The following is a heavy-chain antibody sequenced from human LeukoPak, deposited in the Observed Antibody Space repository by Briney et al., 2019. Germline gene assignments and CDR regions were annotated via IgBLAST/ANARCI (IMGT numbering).Heavy chain of an antibody. V-gene: IGHV4-4*07. CDR2: IYTSGST. Sequence: SETLSLTCTVSGGSISSYYWSWIRQPAGKGLEWIGRIYTSGSTNYNPSLKSPVTMSVDTSKNQSSLKLSSVTAADTAVYYCARDEDYGDYWYFDLWGRGTLVTVSS. D-gene: IGHD4-17*01. CDR1: GGSISSYY. J-gene: IGHJ2*01. CDR3: ARDEDYGDYWYFDL.